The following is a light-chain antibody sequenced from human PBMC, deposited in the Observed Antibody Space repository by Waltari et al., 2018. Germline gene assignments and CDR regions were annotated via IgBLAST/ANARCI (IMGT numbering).Light chain of an antibody. CDR2: EGS. CDR1: SSDVGSYNL. J-gene: IGLJ3*02. CDR3: CSYAGSSTFLWV. V-gene: IGLV2-23*03. Sequence: QSALTQPASVSGSPGQSITISCTGTSSDVGSYNLVSWYQQHPGKAPKLMIYEGSKRRSGVCNRVSGSKSGSTASLTCSGLQAEDEADYYCCSYAGSSTFLWVFGGGTKLTVL.